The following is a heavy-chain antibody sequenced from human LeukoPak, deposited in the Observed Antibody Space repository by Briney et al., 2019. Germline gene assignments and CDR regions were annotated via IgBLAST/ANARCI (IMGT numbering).Heavy chain of an antibody. CDR3: ARVITIIRGLDP. Sequence: SETLSLACSVSGGSISSYYWSWIRQPPGKGLEWIGYIFYSGRTSYNPSLKSRVTISVDTSKNQFSLKLTSVTAADTAVYYCARVITIIRGLDPWGQGTQVTVSS. CDR2: IFYSGRT. D-gene: IGHD3-10*01. V-gene: IGHV4-59*01. J-gene: IGHJ5*02. CDR1: GGSISSYY.